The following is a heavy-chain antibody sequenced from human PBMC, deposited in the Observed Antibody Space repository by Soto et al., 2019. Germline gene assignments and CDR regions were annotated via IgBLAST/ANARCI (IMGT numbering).Heavy chain of an antibody. CDR3: ARGGAHCSNGVCLGHH. Sequence: QVHLVQSGADVRKPGASVQVSCKASGYIFKGYYIHWVRQAPGQGLEWMGCINPTSGVTKFAQKFQGRVTLTRDTSTSTAYMELMRLTFDDTAVYYCARGGAHCSNGVCLGHHWGQGALLTVSS. D-gene: IGHD2-8*01. J-gene: IGHJ5*02. CDR1: GYIFKGYY. V-gene: IGHV1-2*02. CDR2: INPTSGVT.